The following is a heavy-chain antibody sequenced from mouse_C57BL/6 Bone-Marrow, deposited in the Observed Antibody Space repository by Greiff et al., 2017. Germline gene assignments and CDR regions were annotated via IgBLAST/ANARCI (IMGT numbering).Heavy chain of an antibody. V-gene: IGHV1-69*01. Sequence: VQLQQPGAELVMPGASVKLSCKASGYTFTSYWMHWVKQRPGQGLEWIGEIDPSDSYTNYNQKFKGKSPLTVDNSSSTAYMKLSSLTSEDSAVYYCSRCDYDWGFYAMDYWGQGTSVTVSS. CDR2: IDPSDSYT. J-gene: IGHJ4*01. D-gene: IGHD2-4*01. CDR3: SRCDYDWGFYAMDY. CDR1: GYTFTSYW.